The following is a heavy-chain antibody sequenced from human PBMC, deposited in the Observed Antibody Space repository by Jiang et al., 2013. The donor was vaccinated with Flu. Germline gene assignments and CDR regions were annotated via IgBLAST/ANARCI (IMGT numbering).Heavy chain of an antibody. CDR1: GFSFTYYY. J-gene: IGHJ6*02. Sequence: KASGFSFTYYYINWVRQAPGQGLEWMGWIDPNSGDTNYAQKFQGGVTMTWDTSISTAYMELGRVRSDDTAVYYCASWGGYCSTTTCYYGVDVWGQGTMVTVSS. CDR2: IDPNSGDT. CDR3: ASWGGYCSTTTCYYGVDV. V-gene: IGHV1-2*02. D-gene: IGHD2-2*01.